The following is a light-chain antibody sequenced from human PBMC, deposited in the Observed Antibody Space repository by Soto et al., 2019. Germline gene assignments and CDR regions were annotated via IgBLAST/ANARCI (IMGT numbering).Light chain of an antibody. CDR1: QTISSW. J-gene: IGKJ1*01. CDR2: KAS. CDR3: QHYNSYSEA. Sequence: DIQMTQSPSTLSVSVGDRVTFTYRASQTISSWLAWYQQKPGKAPKLLIYKASTLKSGVPSRFSGSGSGTEFTLTISSLQPDDFATYYCQHYNSYSEAFGQGTKV. V-gene: IGKV1-5*03.